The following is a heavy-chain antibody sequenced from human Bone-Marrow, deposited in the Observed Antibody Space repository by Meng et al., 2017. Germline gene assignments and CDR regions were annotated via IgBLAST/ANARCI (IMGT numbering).Heavy chain of an antibody. J-gene: IGHJ4*02. Sequence: GESLKISCAASGFTFSSYSMNWVRQAPGKGLEWVSSISSSSSYIYYADSVKGRFTISRDNAKNSLYLQMNSLRAEDTAVYYCARDLVVVAANEGVDYWGQGNRVNGAS. CDR1: GFTFSSYS. CDR3: ARDLVVVAANEGVDY. D-gene: IGHD2-15*01. V-gene: IGHV3-21*01. CDR2: ISSSSSYI.